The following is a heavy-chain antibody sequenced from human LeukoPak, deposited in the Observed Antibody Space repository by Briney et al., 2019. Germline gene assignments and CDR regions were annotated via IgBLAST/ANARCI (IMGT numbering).Heavy chain of an antibody. D-gene: IGHD2-21*01. CDR1: GGSIISSNW. CDR2: IFQSGET. Sequence: PSETLSLTCSVSGGSIISSNWWGWIRPRPGKGLEWIGEIFQSGETDYNPSLRSRVIISINKSKNQFSLQPNSVTAADTAIYYCARHFRLVVENWFDPWGQGTLVTDSS. CDR3: ARHFRLVVENWFDP. V-gene: IGHV4/OR15-8*02. J-gene: IGHJ5*02.